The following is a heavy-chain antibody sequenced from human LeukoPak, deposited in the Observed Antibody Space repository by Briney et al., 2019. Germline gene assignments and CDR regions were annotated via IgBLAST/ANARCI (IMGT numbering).Heavy chain of an antibody. V-gene: IGHV3-74*01. J-gene: IGHJ4*02. Sequence: PGGSLRLSCAASGFTFSSYWMHWVRQAPGKGLVWVSRINSDGSSTIYADSVKGRFTISRDNAKNTLYLQMNSLRAEDTAVYYCARFDCSGGSCFDYWGQGTLVTVSS. CDR2: INSDGSST. CDR3: ARFDCSGGSCFDY. CDR1: GFTFSSYW. D-gene: IGHD2-15*01.